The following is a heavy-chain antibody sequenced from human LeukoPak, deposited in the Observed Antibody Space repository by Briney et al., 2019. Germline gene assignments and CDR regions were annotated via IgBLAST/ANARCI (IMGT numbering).Heavy chain of an antibody. CDR3: ARAAMTTVPHFDY. CDR1: GFTFSDHY. V-gene: IGHV3-72*01. J-gene: IGHJ4*02. D-gene: IGHD4-17*01. CDR2: TRNKTNSYTT. Sequence: GGSLRLSCAASGFTFSDHYMDWVRQAPGKGLEWVGRTRNKTNSYTTEYAAPVKGRFTISRDDSKNSLYLQMNSLKTEDTAVYLCARAAMTTVPHFDYWGQGTLVTVST.